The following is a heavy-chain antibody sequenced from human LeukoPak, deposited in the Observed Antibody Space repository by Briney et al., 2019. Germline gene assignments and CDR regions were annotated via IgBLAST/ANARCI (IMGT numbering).Heavy chain of an antibody. CDR2: ISGSGGST. CDR3: ASYYDFWSGYYPYNWFDP. CDR1: GFTFSSYA. D-gene: IGHD3-3*01. J-gene: IGHJ5*02. Sequence: GGSLRLSCAASGFTFSSYAMSWVRQAPGKGLEWVSAISGSGGSTYYADSVKGRFTISRDNSKNTLYLQMNSLRAEDTAVYYCASYYDFWSGYYPYNWFDPWGQGVLVTVSS. V-gene: IGHV3-23*01.